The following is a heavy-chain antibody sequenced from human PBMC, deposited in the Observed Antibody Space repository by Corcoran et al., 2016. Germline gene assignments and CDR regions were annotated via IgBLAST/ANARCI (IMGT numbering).Heavy chain of an antibody. CDR2: IRYDGSKT. CDR1: GVTLSRHG. Sequence: QVQLVESGGGVVQPGGSLRLACAASGVTLSRHGMNWVRQAPGKSLEWVAIIRYDGSKTDYADSVKGRFTISRDTTKKTLYLQTTNQRAEDTAVYYCARNMGIPGRFDYWGQGTLVTVSS. CDR3: ARNMGIPGRFDY. D-gene: IGHD1-26*01. V-gene: IGHV3-30*02. J-gene: IGHJ4*02.